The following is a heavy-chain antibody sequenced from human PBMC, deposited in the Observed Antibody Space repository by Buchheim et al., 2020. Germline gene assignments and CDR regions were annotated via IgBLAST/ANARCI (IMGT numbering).Heavy chain of an antibody. CDR3: AREYSGSYSVYYGMDV. D-gene: IGHD1-26*01. V-gene: IGHV3-33*01. Sequence: QVQLVESGGGVVQPGRSLRLSCAASGFTLSSYGMHWVRQAPGKGLEWVAVIWYDGSNKYYADSVKGRFTISRDNSKNTLYLQMNSLRAEDTAVYYCAREYSGSYSVYYGMDVWGQGTT. CDR1: GFTLSSYG. CDR2: IWYDGSNK. J-gene: IGHJ6*02.